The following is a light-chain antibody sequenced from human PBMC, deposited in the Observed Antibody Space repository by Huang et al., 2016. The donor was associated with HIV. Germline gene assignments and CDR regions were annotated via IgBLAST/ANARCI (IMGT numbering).Light chain of an antibody. Sequence: IVMTQSPATLYASPGESVTLSCRASQTVRNNLAWYQQKPGQAPRVLIYRASNRATGVPDRFSGSGSGSEFSLTISSLQSEDFVVYYCQQYDSWPPYTFGQGT. CDR3: QQYDSWPPYT. V-gene: IGKV3-15*01. CDR2: RAS. CDR1: QTVRNN. J-gene: IGKJ2*01.